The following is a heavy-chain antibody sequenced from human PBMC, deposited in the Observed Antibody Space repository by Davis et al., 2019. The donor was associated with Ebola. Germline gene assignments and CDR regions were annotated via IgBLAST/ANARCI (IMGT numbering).Heavy chain of an antibody. Sequence: PGGSLRLSCGASGFTFSDYWMTWVRQAPGKGLEWVANIKRDGSERYYVDSVKGRFTIFRDSAKNSLYLQMNRLRVEDTAVYYCARDRMGSDTTYWGSTLRYGMDVWGQGTTVTVSS. CDR2: IKRDGSER. D-gene: IGHD7-27*01. CDR3: ARDRMGSDTTYWGSTLRYGMDV. J-gene: IGHJ6*02. CDR1: GFTFSDYW. V-gene: IGHV3-7*03.